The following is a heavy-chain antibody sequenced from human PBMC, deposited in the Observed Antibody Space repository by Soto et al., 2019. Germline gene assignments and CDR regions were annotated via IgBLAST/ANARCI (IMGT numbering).Heavy chain of an antibody. CDR3: ASGSHGTFGGVIAPLGDYYGMDV. V-gene: IGHV4-39*01. D-gene: IGHD3-16*02. CDR2: IYYSGST. J-gene: IGHJ6*02. Sequence: PSETLSLTCTVSGGSISSSSYYWGWIRQPPGKGLEWIGSIYYSGSTYYNPSLKSRVTISVDTSKNQFSLKLSSVTAADTAVYYCASGSHGTFGGVIAPLGDYYGMDVWGQGTTVTVSS. CDR1: GGSISSSSYY.